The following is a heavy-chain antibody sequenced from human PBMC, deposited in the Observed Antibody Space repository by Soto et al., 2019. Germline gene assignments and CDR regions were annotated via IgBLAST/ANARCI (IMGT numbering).Heavy chain of an antibody. D-gene: IGHD3-3*02. CDR3: ARNSLALRKNNWFDP. V-gene: IGHV4-39*01. J-gene: IGHJ5*02. CDR1: GDSIVSSDFY. Sequence: TLSLTCTVSGDSIVSSDFYWGWVRQPPGKGLEWIGSIFYLGSSYYNPSLKSRVTMSVDTSKNQFSLRLRSVTAADTALYFCARNSLALRKNNWFDPWGQGIMVTVYS. CDR2: IFYLGSS.